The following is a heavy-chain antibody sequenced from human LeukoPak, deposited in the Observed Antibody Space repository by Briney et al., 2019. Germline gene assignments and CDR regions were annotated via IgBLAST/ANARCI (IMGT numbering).Heavy chain of an antibody. CDR1: GFTFSSYA. CDR3: AKPHDYSKFFYYFDY. Sequence: GGSLRLSCAASGFTFSSYAMSWVRQAPGKGLEWVSAISGSGGSTYYADSVKGRFTISRDNSKNTLYLQMNSLRAEDTAVYYCAKPHDYSKFFYYFDYWGQGTLVTVSS. D-gene: IGHD4-11*01. V-gene: IGHV3-23*01. CDR2: ISGSGGST. J-gene: IGHJ4*02.